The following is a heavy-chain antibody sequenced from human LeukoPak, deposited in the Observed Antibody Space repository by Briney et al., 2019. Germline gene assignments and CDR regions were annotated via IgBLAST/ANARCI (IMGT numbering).Heavy chain of an antibody. Sequence: ASVKVSCKASGYTFTSYDINWVRQATGQGLEWMGWMNPNSGNTGYAQKFQGRVTMTRNPSISTAYMELSSLRSEDTAVYYCARALAQGQWLVRGYYYYGRLGQRDHGHRLL. V-gene: IGHV1-8*01. CDR1: GYTFTSYD. J-gene: IGHJ6*03. D-gene: IGHD6-19*01. CDR3: ARALAQGQWLVRGYYYYGR. CDR2: MNPNSGNT.